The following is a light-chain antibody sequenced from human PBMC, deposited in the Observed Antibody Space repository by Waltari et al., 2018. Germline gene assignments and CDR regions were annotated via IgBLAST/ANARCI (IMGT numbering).Light chain of an antibody. Sequence: DIQMTQSPSSVSASVGDRVTITCQASRHIRNYLNWSQQKPGKAPKLLLYDASILETGVPSRFSGSGSGTDFTFSISSLQPEDIATYYCQQYDNLPLTFGGGTKVEIK. CDR2: DAS. V-gene: IGKV1-33*01. J-gene: IGKJ4*01. CDR3: QQYDNLPLT. CDR1: RHIRNY.